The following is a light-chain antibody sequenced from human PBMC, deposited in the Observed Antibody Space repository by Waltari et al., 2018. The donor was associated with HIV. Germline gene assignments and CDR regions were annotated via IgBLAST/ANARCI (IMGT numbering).Light chain of an antibody. Sequence: QSALTQPASVSGSPGPSITLPCTATRSDVCGSHSVSSYQQHPGKAPQLMIYDVSNRPSGVSNRFSGSKSGNTASLTISGLQAEDEADYYCSSYTSSSTLRVFGTGTKVTVL. CDR3: SSYTSSSTLRV. CDR2: DVS. J-gene: IGLJ1*01. CDR1: RSDVCGSHS. V-gene: IGLV2-14*03.